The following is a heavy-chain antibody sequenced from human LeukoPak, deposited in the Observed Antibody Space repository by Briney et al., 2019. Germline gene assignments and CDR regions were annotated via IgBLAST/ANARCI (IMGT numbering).Heavy chain of an antibody. J-gene: IGHJ4*02. V-gene: IGHV1-2*06. CDR2: INPNSGGT. CDR3: ATTPLSDNSGWYQRPYAY. CDR1: GYTFTGYY. Sequence: ASVKVSCKASGYTFTGYYMHWVRQAPAQGLEWMGRINPNSGGTNYAQKFQGRVTMTRDTSISTAYMELSRLRSDDTAVYYCATTPLSDNSGWYQRPYAYGGQGTLVTVSS. D-gene: IGHD6-19*01.